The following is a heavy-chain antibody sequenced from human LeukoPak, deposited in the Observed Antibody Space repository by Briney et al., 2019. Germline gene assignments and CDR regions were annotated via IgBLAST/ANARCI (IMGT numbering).Heavy chain of an antibody. CDR1: GGSISSYY. V-gene: IGHV4-59*01. CDR3: ARAGSGYYPFDD. CDR2: VYYSGST. Sequence: SETLSLTCTVSGGSISSYYWSWIRQPPGKGLEWIGYVYYSGSTNYNPSLKSRVTISVDTSNNQFSLKLSSVTAADTAVYYCARAGSGYYPFDDWGQGALVTVSS. D-gene: IGHD3-22*01. J-gene: IGHJ4*02.